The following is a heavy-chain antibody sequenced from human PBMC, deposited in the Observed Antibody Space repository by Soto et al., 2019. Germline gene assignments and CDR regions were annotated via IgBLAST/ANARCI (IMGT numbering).Heavy chain of an antibody. CDR3: AREGYDILTRYYMSTGSHEPFDY. D-gene: IGHD3-9*01. CDR1: GYTFTSYG. CDR2: ISAYNGNT. J-gene: IGHJ4*02. V-gene: IGHV1-18*01. Sequence: QVQLVQSGAEVKKPGASVKVSCKASGYTFTSYGITWVRQAPGPGYEWMGWISAYNGNTIYAQKLQGRGTMTTDTSTSTAYMELRSLRSDDTAVYYCAREGYDILTRYYMSTGSHEPFDYWGQGTLVTFSS.